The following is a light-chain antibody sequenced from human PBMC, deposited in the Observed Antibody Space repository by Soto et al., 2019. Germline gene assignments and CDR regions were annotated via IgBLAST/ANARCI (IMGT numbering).Light chain of an antibody. CDR1: QSVSSN. J-gene: IGKJ2*01. CDR2: GAS. V-gene: IGKV3-15*01. Sequence: EIVMTQSPATLSVSPGERAALSCRASQSVSSNFAWYQQKPGQAPRLLIYGASTRATGIPARFSGSGSGTEFPTTISSLQSEDFAVYYCQQYNNWPYTFGQGTKLEI. CDR3: QQYNNWPYT.